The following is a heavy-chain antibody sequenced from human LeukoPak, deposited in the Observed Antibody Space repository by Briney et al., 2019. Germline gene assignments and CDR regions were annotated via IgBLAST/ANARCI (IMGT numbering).Heavy chain of an antibody. V-gene: IGHV3-21*01. CDR1: GLTFSSYN. Sequence: GGSLRLSCAASGLTFSSYNMNWVRQAPGKGLEWVSFISSSSNYIYYTDSVKGRFTISRDNAKDSLFLQMNSLRAEDTAVYYCARGTPTTRDFDYWGQGTLVTVSS. J-gene: IGHJ4*02. D-gene: IGHD4-11*01. CDR3: ARGTPTTRDFDY. CDR2: ISSSSNYI.